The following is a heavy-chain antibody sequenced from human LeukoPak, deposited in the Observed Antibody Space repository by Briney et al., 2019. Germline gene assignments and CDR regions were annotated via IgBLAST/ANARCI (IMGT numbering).Heavy chain of an antibody. CDR1: GGSFSGYY. Sequence: ASETLSLTCAVYGGSFSGYYWSWIRQPPGKGLEWIGEINHSGSTNYNPSLKSRVTVAVDTSKNQFSLKLSSVTAADTAVFYCARFVVGQWLINYWGQGALVTVSS. V-gene: IGHV4-34*01. CDR2: INHSGST. CDR3: ARFVVGQWLINY. J-gene: IGHJ4*02. D-gene: IGHD6-19*01.